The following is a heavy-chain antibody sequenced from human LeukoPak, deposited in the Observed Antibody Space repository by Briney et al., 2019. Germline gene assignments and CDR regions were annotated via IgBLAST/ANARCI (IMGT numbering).Heavy chain of an antibody. J-gene: IGHJ4*02. CDR3: ARDSFGLDY. V-gene: IGHV3-30-3*01. Sequence: GRSLRLSCAASGFTFSRYPMHWVRQAPGKGLEWVAVISYDGSNIYYTDSVSGRFTISRDSSKNTLYLQMNSLRAEDTAVYYCARDSFGLDYWGQGTRVTVSS. CDR2: ISYDGSNI. D-gene: IGHD3-16*01. CDR1: GFTFSRYP.